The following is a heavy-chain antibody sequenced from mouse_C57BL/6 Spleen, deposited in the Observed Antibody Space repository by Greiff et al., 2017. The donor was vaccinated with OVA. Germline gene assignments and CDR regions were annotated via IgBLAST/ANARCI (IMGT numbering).Heavy chain of an antibody. CDR1: GFTFSDYY. J-gene: IGHJ2*01. CDR2: INYDGSST. CDR3: ARDRTGTIDY. Sequence: DVKLVESEGGLVQPGSSMKLSCTASGFTFSDYYMAWVRQVPEKGLEWVANINYDGSSTYYLDSLKSRFIISRDNAKNILYLQMSSLKSEDTATYYCARDRTGTIDYWGQGTTLTVSS. D-gene: IGHD4-1*01. V-gene: IGHV5-16*01.